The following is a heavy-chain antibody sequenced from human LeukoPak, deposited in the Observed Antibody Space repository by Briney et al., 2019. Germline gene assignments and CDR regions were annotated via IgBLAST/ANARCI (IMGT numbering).Heavy chain of an antibody. D-gene: IGHD6-19*01. CDR2: ITNDGRNK. J-gene: IGHJ4*02. V-gene: IGHV3-30*18. CDR1: GFTFSNYG. Sequence: LGRSLRLSCAASGFTFSNYGMHWVRQAPGKGLEWVAVITNDGRNKYYADSVKGRFTISRDNSKNSVYLQMNSLRGEDTAVYYCAKTPMTNGWYYFDYWGQGSLVTVSS. CDR3: AKTPMTNGWYYFDY.